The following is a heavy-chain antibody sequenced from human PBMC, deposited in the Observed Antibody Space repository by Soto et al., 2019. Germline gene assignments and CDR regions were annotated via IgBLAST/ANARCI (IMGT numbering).Heavy chain of an antibody. V-gene: IGHV1-46*01. Sequence: QVQLVQSGAEVKKPGASMRISCKASGYSFTDFYMYWVRQAPGQGPEWMGMINPNSGSTTYAPKFQGRVTMTRDRSATKVYMEVRSLGSEDTDVYYCAIEDRFVADYWGQGTLVIVSS. CDR3: AIEDRFVADY. CDR2: INPNSGST. J-gene: IGHJ4*02. CDR1: GYSFTDFY. D-gene: IGHD6-6*01.